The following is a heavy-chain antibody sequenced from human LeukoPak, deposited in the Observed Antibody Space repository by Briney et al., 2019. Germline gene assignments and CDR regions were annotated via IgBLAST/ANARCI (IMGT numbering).Heavy chain of an antibody. CDR3: ARDRRSSGWYTGFDY. CDR2: ISAYNGNT. D-gene: IGHD6-19*01. CDR1: GYTFTSYG. Sequence: ASVNVSCKASGYTFTSYGISWVRQAPGQGLEWVGWISAYNGNTNYAQKLQGRVTMTTDTSTSTAYMELRSLRSDDTAVYYCARDRRSSGWYTGFDYWGQGTLVTVSS. V-gene: IGHV1-18*01. J-gene: IGHJ4*02.